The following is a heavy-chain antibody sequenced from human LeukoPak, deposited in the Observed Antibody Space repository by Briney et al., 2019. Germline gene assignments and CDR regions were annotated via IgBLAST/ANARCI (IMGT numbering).Heavy chain of an antibody. V-gene: IGHV4-30-2*01. D-gene: IGHD3-10*01. CDR1: GGSISRGGYS. CDR3: ARVKLVSRWSGETQYGMDV. J-gene: IGHJ6*04. Sequence: SETLSLTCAVSGGSISRGGYSWSWIRQPPGKGLEWIGYIYHSGSTYYNPSLKSRVTISVDRSKNQFSLKLSSVTAADTAVYYCARVKLVSRWSGETQYGMDVWGKGTTVTVSS. CDR2: IYHSGST.